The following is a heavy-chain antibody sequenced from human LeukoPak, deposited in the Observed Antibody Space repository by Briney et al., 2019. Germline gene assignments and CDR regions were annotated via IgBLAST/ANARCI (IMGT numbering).Heavy chain of an antibody. Sequence: GDSLRLSYAASAFTFSECWKHWVRQPPGKGLMYLSRVKSDGTYTSYADSVKGRFTISRDNARNTLYLQVSSLRDEDTAVYYCARDHYGYNSLDHWGQGTLVTVSS. J-gene: IGHJ4*02. CDR1: AFTFSECW. D-gene: IGHD5-24*01. V-gene: IGHV3-74*01. CDR3: ARDHYGYNSLDH. CDR2: VKSDGTYT.